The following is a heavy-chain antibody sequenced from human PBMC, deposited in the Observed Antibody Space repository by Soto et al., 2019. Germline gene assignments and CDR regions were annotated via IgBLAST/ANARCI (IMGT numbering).Heavy chain of an antibody. V-gene: IGHV4-4*02. CDR2: IYHSGST. CDR3: ARRSLTTVIPYHYYYMDV. CDR1: SGSISSSNW. D-gene: IGHD4-4*01. Sequence: SETLSLTCAVSSGSISSSNWWSWVRQPPGKGLEWIGEIYHSGSTNYNPSLKSRVTISVDKSKNQFSLKLSSVTAADTAVYYCARRSLTTVIPYHYYYMDVWGKGTTVTVSS. J-gene: IGHJ6*03.